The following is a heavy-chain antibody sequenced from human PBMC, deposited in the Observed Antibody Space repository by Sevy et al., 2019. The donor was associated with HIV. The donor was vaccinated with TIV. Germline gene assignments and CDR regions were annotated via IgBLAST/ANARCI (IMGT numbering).Heavy chain of an antibody. CDR1: GYTLTKLS. J-gene: IGHJ5*02. D-gene: IGHD2-15*01. Sequence: ASVKASCKVSGYTLTKLSIHWVRQAPGKGLEWMGDFDPQDGETIYAERFQGRLTMTVDTSTDTAYMELSSLTSEDTAVYYCATVGLRYYSGASSYQGDWFDPWGQGTLVTVSS. CDR3: ATVGLRYYSGASSYQGDWFDP. CDR2: FDPQDGET. V-gene: IGHV1-24*01.